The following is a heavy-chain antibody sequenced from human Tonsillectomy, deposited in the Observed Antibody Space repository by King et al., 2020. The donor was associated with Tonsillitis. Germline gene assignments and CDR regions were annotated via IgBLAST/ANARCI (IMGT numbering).Heavy chain of an antibody. CDR3: ARVPVGASGGPYYFDY. Sequence: QLQESGPGLVKPSETLSLTCTVSGGSISSYYWSWIRQPPGKGLEWIGYIYYSGSTNYNPSLKSRVTISVDTSKNQFSLKLSSVTAADTAVYYCARVPVGASGGPYYFDYWAREPWSPSPQ. CDR1: GGSISSYY. D-gene: IGHD1-26*01. CDR2: IYYSGST. V-gene: IGHV4-59*01. J-gene: IGHJ4*02.